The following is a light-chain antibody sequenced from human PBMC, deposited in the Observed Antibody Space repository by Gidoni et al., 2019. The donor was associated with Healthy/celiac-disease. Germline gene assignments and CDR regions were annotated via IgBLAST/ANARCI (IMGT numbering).Light chain of an antibody. CDR2: DAS. CDR1: QSVSSY. Sequence: EIVLTQSPATLSLSPGERATLSCRASQSVSSYLAWYQQKPGQAPRLLIYDASNRATGIPARFSGSGSGTDVTLTISSREPEDFAVYYCQQRSNWPLTFXGXTKVEIK. CDR3: QQRSNWPLT. V-gene: IGKV3-11*01. J-gene: IGKJ4*01.